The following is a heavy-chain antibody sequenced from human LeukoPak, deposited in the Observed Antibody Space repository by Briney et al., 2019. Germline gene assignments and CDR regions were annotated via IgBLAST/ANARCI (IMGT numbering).Heavy chain of an antibody. CDR2: INWNSGSI. Sequence: GRSLRLSCAASGFTFDDYAMHWVRQAPGKGLEWVSGINWNSGSIGYADSVKGRFTISRDNAKNSLYLQMNSLRAEDTALYYCAKVGDSSGYYYVPAEYFQHWGQGTLVTVSS. D-gene: IGHD3-22*01. CDR1: GFTFDDYA. CDR3: AKVGDSSGYYYVPAEYFQH. V-gene: IGHV3-9*01. J-gene: IGHJ1*01.